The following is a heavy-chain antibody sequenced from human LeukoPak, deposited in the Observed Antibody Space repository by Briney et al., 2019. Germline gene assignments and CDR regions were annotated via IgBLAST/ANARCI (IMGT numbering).Heavy chain of an antibody. J-gene: IGHJ4*02. D-gene: IGHD5-18*01. Sequence: GGPLRLPCPASGFTLGGHDMHGFRQTTGGGLEWVAAVSSGHHAFYADSVQGRVAVSRVDGMNSLYHQMNSLRAGDTAVYYCVREARGYHYTYFDYWGQGSLVTVSS. CDR3: VREARGYHYTYFDY. CDR1: GFTLGGHD. V-gene: IGHV3-13*01. CDR2: VSSGHHA.